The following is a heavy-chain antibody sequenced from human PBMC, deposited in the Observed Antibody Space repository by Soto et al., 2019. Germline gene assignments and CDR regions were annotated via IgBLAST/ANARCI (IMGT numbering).Heavy chain of an antibody. CDR2: ISGSGGST. J-gene: IGHJ4*02. CDR1: GFTFSSYA. Sequence: HPGGSLRLSCAASGFTFSSYAMNWVRQAPGKGLEWVSAISGSGGSTYYADSVKGRLTISRDNSKNTLYLQMNSLRAEDTAVYYCAKDVTGWHRFRYWGQGTLVTVSS. CDR3: AKDVTGWHRFRY. D-gene: IGHD6-19*01. V-gene: IGHV3-23*01.